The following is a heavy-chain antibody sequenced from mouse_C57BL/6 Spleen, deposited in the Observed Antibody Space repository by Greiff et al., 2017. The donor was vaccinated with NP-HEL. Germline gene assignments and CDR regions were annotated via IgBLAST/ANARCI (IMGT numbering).Heavy chain of an antibody. Sequence: VQLQQSGPELVKPGASVKISCKASGYTFTDYYMNWVKQSHGKSLEWIGDINPNNGGTSYNQKFKGKATLTVDKSSSTAYMELRSLTSEDSAVYYCARENYSNYWGQGTTLTVSS. D-gene: IGHD2-5*01. V-gene: IGHV1-26*01. CDR2: INPNNGGT. J-gene: IGHJ2*01. CDR1: GYTFTDYY. CDR3: ARENYSNY.